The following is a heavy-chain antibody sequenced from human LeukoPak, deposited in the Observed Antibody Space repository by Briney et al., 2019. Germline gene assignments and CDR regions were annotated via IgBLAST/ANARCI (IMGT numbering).Heavy chain of an antibody. V-gene: IGHV3-7*01. CDR1: GFTFSSSW. CDR3: TRDSQGSGTYSTDQ. Sequence: GGSLTLSCVASGFTFSSSWMSWVRQGPGKGPEWVANMNQDGSRKYYVDSVKGRFTISRDNAKNSLFLQMNGLRDEDTAVYYCTRDSQGSGTYSTDQWGQGTLVTVSS. D-gene: IGHD3-10*01. CDR2: MNQDGSRK. J-gene: IGHJ4*02.